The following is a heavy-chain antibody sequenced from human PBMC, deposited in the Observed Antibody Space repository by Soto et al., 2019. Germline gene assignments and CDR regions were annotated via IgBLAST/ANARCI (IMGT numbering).Heavy chain of an antibody. D-gene: IGHD2-8*02. CDR3: ARDKITGLFDY. Sequence: PSETLSLTCTVFGGSFSSSYWSWIRQPPGKGLEWIGDINHSGSTNYNPSLKSRVTISVDTSKHHFSLKLSSVTAADTAVYYCARDKITGLFDYWGQGTLVTVSS. CDR1: GGSFSSSY. J-gene: IGHJ4*02. V-gene: IGHV4-34*01. CDR2: INHSGST.